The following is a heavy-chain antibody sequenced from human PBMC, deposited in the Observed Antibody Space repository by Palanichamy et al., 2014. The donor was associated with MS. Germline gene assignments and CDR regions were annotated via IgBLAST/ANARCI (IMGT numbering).Heavy chain of an antibody. CDR2: IYYNGRT. Sequence: QLQLQESGPGLVRPSETLSLMCGVSGDSINTHTFYWGWLRQPPGRGLEWLGSIYYNGRTYYTSSLKSRLTISVDTSKNQFSLRLNSVTASDTAVYYCARLPPGYFDNSGEYHKGDYFDHWGQGARVTVSP. D-gene: IGHD3-22*01. CDR1: GDSINTHTFY. CDR3: ARLPPGYFDNSGEYHKGDYFDH. J-gene: IGHJ4*02. V-gene: IGHV4-39*01.